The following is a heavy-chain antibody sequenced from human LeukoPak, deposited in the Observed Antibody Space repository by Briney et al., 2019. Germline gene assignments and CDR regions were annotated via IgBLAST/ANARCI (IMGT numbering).Heavy chain of an antibody. CDR2: IYYSGST. D-gene: IGHD3-10*01. V-gene: IGHV4-39*07. CDR3: ARFFRGDAFDI. J-gene: IGHJ3*02. CDR1: GGSISSYY. Sequence: SETLSLTCTVSGGSISSYYWSWIRQPPGKGLEWIGSIYYSGSTYYNPSLKSRVTISVDTSKNQFSLKLSSVTAADTAVYYCARFFRGDAFDIWGQGTMVTVSS.